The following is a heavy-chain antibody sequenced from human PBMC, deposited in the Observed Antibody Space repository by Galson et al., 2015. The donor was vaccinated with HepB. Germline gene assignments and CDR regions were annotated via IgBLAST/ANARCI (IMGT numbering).Heavy chain of an antibody. CDR2: IDWDDDK. CDR1: GFSLSTSGMC. V-gene: IGHV2-70*11. Sequence: PALVKPTQTLTLTCTFSGFSLSTSGMCVSWIRQPPGKALEWLARIDWDDDKYYSTSLKTRLTISKDTSKNQVVLTMTNMDPVDTATYYCARTTVVNGVGAFDIWGQGTMVTVSS. CDR3: ARTTVVNGVGAFDI. J-gene: IGHJ3*02. D-gene: IGHD4-23*01.